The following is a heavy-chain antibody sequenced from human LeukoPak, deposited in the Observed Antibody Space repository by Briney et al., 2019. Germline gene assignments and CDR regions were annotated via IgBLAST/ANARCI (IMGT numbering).Heavy chain of an antibody. CDR2: ISAYNGNT. Sequence: ASVKVSCKASGYTFTSYGISWVRQAPGQGLEWMGWISAYNGNTNYAQNLQGRVTMTTDTSTSTAYMELRSLRSDDTAVYYCARSGSGQTYYYMDVWGKGTTVTVSS. CDR1: GYTFTSYG. CDR3: ARSGSGQTYYYMDV. V-gene: IGHV1-18*01. J-gene: IGHJ6*03. D-gene: IGHD6-19*01.